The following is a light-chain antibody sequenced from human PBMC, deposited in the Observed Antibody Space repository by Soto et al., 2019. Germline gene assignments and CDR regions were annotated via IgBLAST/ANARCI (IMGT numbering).Light chain of an antibody. Sequence: DVVMTQSPLSLPVTLGQPASISCRSTQSLVSSDGNTYLTWLQQRPGQSPRRLIYRVSGRESGVPDRFSGGGSGTDFTLKINRVEAEDVGTYYCMQALQSLTFGQGTRLEIK. CDR2: RVS. J-gene: IGKJ5*01. V-gene: IGKV2-30*01. CDR1: QSLVSSDGNTY. CDR3: MQALQSLT.